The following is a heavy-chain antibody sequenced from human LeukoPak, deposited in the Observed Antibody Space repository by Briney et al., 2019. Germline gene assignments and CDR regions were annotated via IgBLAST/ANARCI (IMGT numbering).Heavy chain of an antibody. CDR1: GFTFSSYV. D-gene: IGHD2/OR15-2a*01. Sequence: GGSLRLSCAASGFTFSSYVMNWVRQAPGKGLEWVSGISGSGAGTDYADHVKGRFTISRDNSRNTLCLQMNSLRVEDTAVYYCAKGCNSGNYWGQGTLVTVSS. CDR2: ISGSGAGT. J-gene: IGHJ4*02. V-gene: IGHV3-23*01. CDR3: AKGCNSGNY.